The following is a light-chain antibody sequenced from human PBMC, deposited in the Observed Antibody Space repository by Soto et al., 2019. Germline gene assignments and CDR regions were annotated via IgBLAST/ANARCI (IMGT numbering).Light chain of an antibody. CDR1: SSNIGGNS. CDR3: GSWDSSLSAYV. J-gene: IGLJ1*01. Sequence: SVLTQPPSVSAAPGQKVTIPCSGSSSNIGGNSVSWYQQLPGTAPTLLIYDDNKRPSGLPDRFSGSKSGTSATLGITGFQTGDEADYYCGSWDSSLSAYVFGTGTKVTVL. V-gene: IGLV1-51*01. CDR2: DDN.